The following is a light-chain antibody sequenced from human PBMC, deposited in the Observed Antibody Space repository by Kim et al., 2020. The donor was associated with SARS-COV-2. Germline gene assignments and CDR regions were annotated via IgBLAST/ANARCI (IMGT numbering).Light chain of an antibody. J-gene: IGLJ3*02. Sequence: QLVLTQPPSASGTPGQRVTISCSGSTSNIGSHSVHWFQQLPGTAPKILIYGSNYRPSGVPDRFSGSKSGTSASLAISGLRSEDEADYYCAAWDDSLSGRVFGGGTQLTVL. CDR2: GSN. V-gene: IGLV1-47*01. CDR1: TSNIGSHS. CDR3: AAWDDSLSGRV.